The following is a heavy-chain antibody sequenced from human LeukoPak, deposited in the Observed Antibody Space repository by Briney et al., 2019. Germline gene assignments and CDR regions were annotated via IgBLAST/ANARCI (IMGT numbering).Heavy chain of an antibody. J-gene: IGHJ4*02. D-gene: IGHD3-10*01. V-gene: IGHV3-23*01. CDR3: ATANPTPRGINFDF. CDR2: INGGDYST. CDR1: GFTFSSSA. Sequence: SGGSLRLSCAASGFTFSSSAMSCVRQAPGKGLQWLSSINGGDYSTYYTDSVKGRFTISRASSKNVLYLQMNSLTTDDTAIYYCATANPTPRGINFDFWGQGALVTVSS.